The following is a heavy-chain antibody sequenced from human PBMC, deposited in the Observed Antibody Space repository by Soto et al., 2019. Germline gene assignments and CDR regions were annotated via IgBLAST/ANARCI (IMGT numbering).Heavy chain of an antibody. Sequence: PSETLCLTCTVSGGSISTYDLNWIRQPPGKGLEWIGYIYYSGSTNYNPSLKSRVTISVDTSKNQFSLKLSSVTAADTAVYYCAGTDTVVVPAGGNWFDPWGQGTLVTVSS. V-gene: IGHV4-59*08. CDR2: IYYSGST. CDR1: GGSISTYD. J-gene: IGHJ5*02. CDR3: AGTDTVVVPAGGNWFDP. D-gene: IGHD2-2*01.